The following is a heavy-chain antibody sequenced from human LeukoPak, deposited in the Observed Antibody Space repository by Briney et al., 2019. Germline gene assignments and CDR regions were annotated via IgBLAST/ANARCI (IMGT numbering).Heavy chain of an antibody. CDR3: ARDSREYYGSGPGFDY. D-gene: IGHD3-10*01. Sequence: GGSLRLSCAASGFTVSSNYMSWVRQAPGKGLEWVSVIYSGGSTYYADSVKGRFTISRDNSKNTLYLQMNSLRAEDTAVYYCARDSREYYGSGPGFDYWGQGTLVTVSS. J-gene: IGHJ4*02. V-gene: IGHV3-53*01. CDR2: IYSGGST. CDR1: GFTVSSNY.